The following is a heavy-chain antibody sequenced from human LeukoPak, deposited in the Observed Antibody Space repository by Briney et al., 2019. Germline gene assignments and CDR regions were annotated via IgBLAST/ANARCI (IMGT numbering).Heavy chain of an antibody. CDR2: IYYSGST. V-gene: IGHV4-59*12. Sequence: SETLSLTCTVSGGSISSYYWSWIRQPPGKGLEWIGYIYYSGSTNYNPSLKSRVTISVDTSKNQFSLKLSSVTAADTAVYYCARESLWFGELKGVDYWGQGTLVTVSS. CDR1: GGSISSYY. CDR3: ARESLWFGELKGVDY. J-gene: IGHJ4*02. D-gene: IGHD3-10*01.